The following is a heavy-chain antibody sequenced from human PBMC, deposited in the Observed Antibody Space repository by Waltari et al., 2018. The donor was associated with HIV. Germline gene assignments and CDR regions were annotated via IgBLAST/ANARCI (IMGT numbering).Heavy chain of an antibody. Sequence: VQVVVTGVAVVTLGEIRGVSCEARGSTLGSEPTHVFRQDPGKGLVLFLSLHSYSDYIYYADSVRGRFTISIDSAKKSVHLQMSSLRVEDTAVYHCARAREGRGYCGYTGCFGGSGWESWGQGTLVTVSS. D-gene: IGHD2-2*01. J-gene: IGHJ5*02. CDR3: ARAREGRGYCGYTGCFGGSGWES. CDR1: GSTLGSEP. V-gene: IGHV3-21*02. CDR2: LHSYSDYI.